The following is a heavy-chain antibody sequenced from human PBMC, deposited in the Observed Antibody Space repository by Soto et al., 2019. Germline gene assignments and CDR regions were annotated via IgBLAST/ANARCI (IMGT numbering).Heavy chain of an antibody. CDR3: ASHYDMWSGYFSPVDY. CDR2: IDTSSTKI. CDR1: GYTFSDYY. Sequence: QVQLVESGGDLVKRGGSLRLSCAASGYTFSDYYMSWIRQAPGKGLEWISYIDTSSTKIYYADSVKGRFTISRDNAKNSLYLEMNSLRDEYTVVYYCASHYDMWSGYFSPVDYWGQGTLVTVSS. J-gene: IGHJ4*02. V-gene: IGHV3-11*01. D-gene: IGHD3-3*01.